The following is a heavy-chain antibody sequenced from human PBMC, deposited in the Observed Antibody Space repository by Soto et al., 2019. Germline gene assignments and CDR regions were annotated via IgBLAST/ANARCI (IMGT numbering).Heavy chain of an antibody. CDR3: ARGEVYCSGGSCYFFDY. J-gene: IGHJ4*02. V-gene: IGHV5-51*01. Sequence: GASLKTSCTGSGYIFTSYWIGWVRQMPRKGLEWTGIIYPGDSDTRYSPSFQGQVTISADKSISTAYLQWSSLKASDTAMYYCARGEVYCSGGSCYFFDYWGQGTLVTVSS. CDR1: GYIFTSYW. CDR2: IYPGDSDT. D-gene: IGHD2-15*01.